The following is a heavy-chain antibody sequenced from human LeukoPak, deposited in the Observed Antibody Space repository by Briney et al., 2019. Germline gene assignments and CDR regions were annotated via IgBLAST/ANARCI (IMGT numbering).Heavy chain of an antibody. CDR2: IYTSGST. J-gene: IGHJ6*03. CDR3: ARDHLDYFDYYYMDV. CDR1: GGSISSGSYY. D-gene: IGHD2/OR15-2a*01. Sequence: SQTLSLTCTVSGGSISSGSYYWSWIRQPAGKGLEWIGRIYTSGSTNYNPSLKSRVTISVDTSKNQFSLKLSSVTAADTAVYHCARDHLDYFDYYYMDVWGKGTTVTVSS. V-gene: IGHV4-61*02.